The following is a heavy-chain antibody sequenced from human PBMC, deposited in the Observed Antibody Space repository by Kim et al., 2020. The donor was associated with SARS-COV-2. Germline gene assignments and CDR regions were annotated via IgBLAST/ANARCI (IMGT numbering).Heavy chain of an antibody. V-gene: IGHV4-34*01. CDR3: ARDGIAVGWEFDY. Sequence: SETLSLTCAVYGGSFSGYYWSWIRQPPGKGLEWIGEINHSGSPNYNPSLKSRVTISVDTSKNQFSLKLSSVTAAETAVYYSARDGIAVGWEFDYWGQGT. CDR1: GGSFSGYY. J-gene: IGHJ4*02. D-gene: IGHD6-19*01. CDR2: INHSGSP.